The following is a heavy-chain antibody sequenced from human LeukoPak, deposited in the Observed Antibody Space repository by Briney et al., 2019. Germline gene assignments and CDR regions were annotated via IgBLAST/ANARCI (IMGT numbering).Heavy chain of an antibody. J-gene: IGHJ5*02. V-gene: IGHV4-4*07. CDR3: ARGGRGFDP. CDR2: IYSSGST. Sequence: SETLSLTCTVSGGSINNYYWTWVRQPAGKGLGWIGRIYSSGSTSYNPSLKSRVTISVDTSKNQFSLELNSVTASDTAVYYCARGGRGFDPWGQGTLVTVSS. CDR1: GGSINNYY.